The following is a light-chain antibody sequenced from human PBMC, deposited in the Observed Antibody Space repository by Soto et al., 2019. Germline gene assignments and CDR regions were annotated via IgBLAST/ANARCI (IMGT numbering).Light chain of an antibody. CDR1: SSDVGAYNF. J-gene: IGLJ1*01. Sequence: QSALTQPASVSGSPGQSITISCTGTSSDVGAYNFVSWYQQHPGKAPKLMIYDVSNRPSGVSYRFSGSKSGNTASLTISGLQAEDEADYYCSSYTRSGNYVFGTGTKVTVL. CDR3: SSYTRSGNYV. V-gene: IGLV2-14*01. CDR2: DVS.